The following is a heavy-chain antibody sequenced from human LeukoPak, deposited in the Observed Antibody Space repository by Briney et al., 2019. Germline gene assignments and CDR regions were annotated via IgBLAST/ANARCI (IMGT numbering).Heavy chain of an antibody. Sequence: GGSLRLSCAASGFTFSSYAMSWVRQAPGKGLEWVSAISGSGGSTYYADSVKGRFTISRDNSKNPLYLQMNSLRAEDTAVYYCARPGFRTSYDFWSGYPEGAFDIWGQGTMVTVSS. V-gene: IGHV3-23*01. J-gene: IGHJ3*02. D-gene: IGHD3-3*01. CDR2: ISGSGGST. CDR1: GFTFSSYA. CDR3: ARPGFRTSYDFWSGYPEGAFDI.